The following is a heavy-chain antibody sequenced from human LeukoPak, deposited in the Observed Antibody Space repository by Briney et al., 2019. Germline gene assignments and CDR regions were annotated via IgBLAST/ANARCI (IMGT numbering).Heavy chain of an antibody. CDR3: AHPGVLISL. CDR2: ISGSGGTT. Sequence: GGSLRLTCAASGFIFSNYAMSWVRQAPGKGLEWVSAISGSGGTTYYADSVKGRFTISRDNSKTTVYLQMSSLRVEDTAVYYCAHPGVLISLWGQGTLVTVSS. CDR1: GFIFSNYA. V-gene: IGHV3-23*01. J-gene: IGHJ4*02. D-gene: IGHD4/OR15-4a*01.